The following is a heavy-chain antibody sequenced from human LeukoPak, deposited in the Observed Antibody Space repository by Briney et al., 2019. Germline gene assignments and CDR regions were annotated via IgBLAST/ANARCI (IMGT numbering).Heavy chain of an antibody. CDR3: ASSSFTYQLLYRTLDY. Sequence: PGGSLRLSCAASGFTFSSYAMHWVRQAPGKGLEWVAIISYDGSRKFYADSVKGQFAISRDNSKNTLYLQMNSLRAEDTAVYYCASSSFTYQLLYRTLDYWGQGTLVTVSS. CDR1: GFTFSSYA. V-gene: IGHV3-30*09. J-gene: IGHJ4*02. D-gene: IGHD2-2*02. CDR2: ISYDGSRK.